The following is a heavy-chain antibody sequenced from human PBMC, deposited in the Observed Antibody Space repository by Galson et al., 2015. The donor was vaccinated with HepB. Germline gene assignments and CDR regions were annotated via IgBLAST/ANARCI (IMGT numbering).Heavy chain of an antibody. J-gene: IGHJ5*02. Sequence: SLRLSCAASGFTFGNYAMSWVRQAPGKGLEWVGFIRSKAYGGTTEYAASVKGRFTISRDDSKSIAYLQMNSLKTEDTAVYYCTREYGDETNWFDPWGQGTLVTVSS. D-gene: IGHD4-17*01. V-gene: IGHV3-49*04. CDR2: IRSKAYGGTT. CDR1: GFTFGNYA. CDR3: TREYGDETNWFDP.